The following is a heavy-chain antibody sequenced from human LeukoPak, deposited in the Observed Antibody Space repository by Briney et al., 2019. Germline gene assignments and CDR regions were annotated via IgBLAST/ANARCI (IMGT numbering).Heavy chain of an antibody. Sequence: ASVKVSCKASGYTFTSYAMHWVRQAPGQRLEWMGWINAGNGNTKYSQKFQGRVTITRDTSASTAYMELSSLRSEDTAVYYCARVYSSSRYCFDYWGQGTLVTVSS. CDR1: GYTFTSYA. CDR3: ARVYSSSRYCFDY. V-gene: IGHV1-3*01. J-gene: IGHJ4*02. D-gene: IGHD6-13*01. CDR2: INAGNGNT.